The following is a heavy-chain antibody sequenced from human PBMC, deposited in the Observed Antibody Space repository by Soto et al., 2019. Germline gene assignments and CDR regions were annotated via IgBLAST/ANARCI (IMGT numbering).Heavy chain of an antibody. V-gene: IGHV4-59*01. D-gene: IGHD3-22*01. CDR1: GGSIRTYY. CDR3: ARDGGDYDTSGYYWFDY. J-gene: IGHJ4*02. Sequence: SETLSLTCTVSGGSIRTYYWSRIRPPPGKGLEWIGYIYYSGSTNYNPSLKSRVTISVDTSKNQFSLKLSSVTAADTAVYYCARDGGDYDTSGYYWFDYWGQGTLVTVSS. CDR2: IYYSGST.